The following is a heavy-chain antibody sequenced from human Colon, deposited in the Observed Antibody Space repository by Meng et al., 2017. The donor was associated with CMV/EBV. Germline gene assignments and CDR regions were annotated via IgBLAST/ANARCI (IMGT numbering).Heavy chain of an antibody. J-gene: IGHJ6*02. Sequence: GSLRLSCSASGLNFSSYIFNWVRHVPGKGLEWVGSITGASDYIYVVASLRGRFTISRDNAQNSLSLQMNSLRAGDTAVYYCARVRDSKLYYGMDVWGQGTTVTVSS. CDR3: ARVRDSKLYYGMDV. CDR2: ITGASDYI. CDR1: GLNFSSYI. V-gene: IGHV3-21*01. D-gene: IGHD2-15*01.